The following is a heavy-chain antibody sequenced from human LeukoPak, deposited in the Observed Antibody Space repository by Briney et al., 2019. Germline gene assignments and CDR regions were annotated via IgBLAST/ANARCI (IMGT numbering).Heavy chain of an antibody. Sequence: HPGGSLRLSCAASGFTFSSYAMSWVRQAPGKGLEWVSAISGSGGSTYYADSVKGGFTISRDNSKNTLYLQMNSLRAEDTAVYYCAKDPSPADIMITFGGVMRGAFDIWGQGTMVTVSS. D-gene: IGHD3-16*01. CDR1: GFTFSSYA. CDR2: ISGSGGST. CDR3: AKDPSPADIMITFGGVMRGAFDI. V-gene: IGHV3-23*01. J-gene: IGHJ3*02.